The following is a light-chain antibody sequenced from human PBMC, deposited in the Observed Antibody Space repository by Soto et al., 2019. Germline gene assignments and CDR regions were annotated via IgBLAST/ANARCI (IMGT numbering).Light chain of an antibody. J-gene: IGLJ3*02. V-gene: IGLV1-44*01. Sequence: QSVLTQPPSASGTPGQRVTISCSGSRSNIGSNAVSWYQQLPGTAPKLLIYNDNQRPSGVPDRFSASKSGTSASLAISGLQSEDEADYYCAAWDDSLNARGVFGGGTKL. CDR2: NDN. CDR3: AAWDDSLNARGV. CDR1: RSNIGSNA.